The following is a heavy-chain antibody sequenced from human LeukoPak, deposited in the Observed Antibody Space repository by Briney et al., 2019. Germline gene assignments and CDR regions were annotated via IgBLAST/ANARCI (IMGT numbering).Heavy chain of an antibody. J-gene: IGHJ6*03. CDR2: ISAYNGNT. Sequence: ASVKVSCKASGYTFTGYGISWVRQAPGQGLEWMGWISAYNGNTNYPQRVQGRVTMTIDTSTSTAYMELRSLRSDDTAVYYCTRDPPVSLDYYYYYMDVWGEGTTVTVSS. CDR3: TRDPPVSLDYYYYYMDV. V-gene: IGHV1-18*01. CDR1: GYTFTGYG. D-gene: IGHD4-11*01.